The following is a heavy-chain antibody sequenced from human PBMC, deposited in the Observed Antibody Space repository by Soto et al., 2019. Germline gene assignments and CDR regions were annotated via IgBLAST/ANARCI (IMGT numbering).Heavy chain of an antibody. V-gene: IGHV3-74*01. J-gene: IGHJ4*02. D-gene: IGHD3-10*01. Sequence: GXSLRLSCAASGFTFSSYSMNCVRQAPLKGLLWVSRITGDERGTAYADSVKGRFTISRDDAKNTLYLQMNSLREEDTAVYYCARDYFFSIHSWGQGTVVTVSS. CDR1: GFTFSSYS. CDR2: ITGDERGT. CDR3: ARDYFFSIHS.